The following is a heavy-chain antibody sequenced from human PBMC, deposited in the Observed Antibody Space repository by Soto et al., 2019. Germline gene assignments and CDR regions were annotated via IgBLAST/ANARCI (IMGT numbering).Heavy chain of an antibody. J-gene: IGHJ4*02. CDR1: GFTFSSYS. D-gene: IGHD6-6*01. CDR3: ARDVYSSSRYFDY. V-gene: IGHV3-21*01. CDR2: ISSSSSYI. Sequence: EVQLVESGGGLVKPGGSLRLSCAASGFTFSSYSMNWVRQAAGKGLEWVSSISSSSSYIYYADSVKGRFTISRDNAKNSLYLQMNSLRAEDTAVYYCARDVYSSSRYFDYWGQGTLVTVSS.